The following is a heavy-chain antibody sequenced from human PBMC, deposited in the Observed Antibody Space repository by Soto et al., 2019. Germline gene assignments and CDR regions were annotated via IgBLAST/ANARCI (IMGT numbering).Heavy chain of an antibody. CDR1: GFTFSSYA. D-gene: IGHD5-12*01. CDR3: AKDLAREWLRKYGMDV. V-gene: IGHV3-23*01. CDR2: ISGSGGST. J-gene: IGHJ6*02. Sequence: PGGSLRLSCAAFGFTFSSYAMSWVRQAPGKGLEWVSTISGSGGSTYYADSVKGRFTISRDNSKNTLYLQMNSLRAEDTAVYYCAKDLAREWLRKYGMDVWGQGTTVTVSS.